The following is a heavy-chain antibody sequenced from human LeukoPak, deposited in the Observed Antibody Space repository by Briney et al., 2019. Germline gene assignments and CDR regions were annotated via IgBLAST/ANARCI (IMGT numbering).Heavy chain of an antibody. CDR2: MNPNSGNT. CDR1: GYTFTSYD. V-gene: IGHV1-8*03. D-gene: IGHD3-3*01. CDR3: ASTPAYDFWSGPLYYYYYYMDV. J-gene: IGHJ6*03. Sequence: ASVKVSCKASGYTFTSYDINWVRQATGQGLEWMGWMNPNSGNTGYAQKFQGRVTITRNTSISTAYMELSSLRSEDTAVYYCASTPAYDFWSGPLYYYYYYMDVWGKGTTVTVSS.